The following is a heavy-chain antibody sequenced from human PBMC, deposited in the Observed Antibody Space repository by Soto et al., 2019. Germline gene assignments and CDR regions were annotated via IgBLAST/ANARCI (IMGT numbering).Heavy chain of an antibody. CDR1: GFAFSDYY. V-gene: IGHV3-30-3*01. CDR3: ARAGGIAAAGKSYYYYGMDV. J-gene: IGHJ6*02. Sequence: PGGSLRLSCAASGFAFSDYYMSWIRQAPGKGLEWVAVISYDGSNKYYADSVKGRFTISRDNSKNTLYLQMNSLRAEDTAVYYCARAGGIAAAGKSYYYYGMDVWGQGTTVTVSS. D-gene: IGHD6-13*01. CDR2: ISYDGSNK.